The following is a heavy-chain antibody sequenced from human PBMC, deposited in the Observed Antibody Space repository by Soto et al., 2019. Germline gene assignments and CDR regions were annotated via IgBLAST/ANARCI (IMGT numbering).Heavy chain of an antibody. D-gene: IGHD3-10*01. CDR2: ISHDGSHE. CDR3: ARNSDHRLVRGWLDP. V-gene: IGHV3-30-3*01. J-gene: IGHJ5*02. Sequence: QGQLHESGGGVVQPGRSLRLSCAASGLTFSTSAMHWVRQAPGKGLEWVAMISHDGSHEYSVDSVKGRFSVSRDNSHNILQRQMNSLRFEDTAVYFCARNSDHRLVRGWLDPWCDGTLVTVSS. CDR1: GLTFSTSA.